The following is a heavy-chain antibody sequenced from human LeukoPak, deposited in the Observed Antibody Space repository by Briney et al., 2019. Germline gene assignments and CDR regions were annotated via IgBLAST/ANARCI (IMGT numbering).Heavy chain of an antibody. J-gene: IGHJ4*02. Sequence: GGSLRPSCAASGFTFSSYSMNWVRQAPGKGLEWVSSISSSSSYIYYADSVKGRFTISRDNAKNSLYLQMNSLRAEDTAVYYCAVDNAGVFDYWGQGTLVTVSS. V-gene: IGHV3-21*01. D-gene: IGHD7-27*01. CDR2: ISSSSSYI. CDR1: GFTFSSYS. CDR3: AVDNAGVFDY.